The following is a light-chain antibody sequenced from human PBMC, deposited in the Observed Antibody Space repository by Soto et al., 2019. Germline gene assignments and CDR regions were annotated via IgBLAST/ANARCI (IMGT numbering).Light chain of an antibody. CDR2: AVS. V-gene: IGLV2-14*01. CDR3: SSYTSDNSYV. CDR1: SSDVGLYDY. J-gene: IGLJ1*01. Sequence: QSVGSQPASVSWSPGHAITISCTGTSSDVGLYDYVSWYQQHPGKAPQLMIYAVSNRPSGVSNRFSASKSGNTASLLISGLQAEEDADYYCSSYTSDNSYVFGSGTKVTVL.